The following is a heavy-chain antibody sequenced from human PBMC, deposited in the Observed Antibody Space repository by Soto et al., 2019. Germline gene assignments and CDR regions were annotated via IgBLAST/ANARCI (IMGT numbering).Heavy chain of an antibody. Sequence: GESLKISCKGSGYSFTSYWIGWVRQMPGKGLEWMGIIYPGDSDTRYSPSFQGQVTISADKSISTAYLQWSSLKASDTAMYYCARQVAGTDDGGVDYFDYWGQGTQVTVSS. CDR1: GYSFTSYW. V-gene: IGHV5-51*01. CDR3: ARQVAGTDDGGVDYFDY. D-gene: IGHD2-15*01. J-gene: IGHJ4*02. CDR2: IYPGDSDT.